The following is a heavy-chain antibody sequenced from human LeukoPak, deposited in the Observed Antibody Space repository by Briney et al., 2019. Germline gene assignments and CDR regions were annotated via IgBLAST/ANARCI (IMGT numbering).Heavy chain of an antibody. Sequence: GGSLRLSCAASGFTVSSNYMSWVRQAPGKGLEWVSVIYSGGSTYYADSVKGRFTISRDNSKNTLYLQMNSLRAEDTAVYYCARGSDYYDSSGNIWGQGTMVTVSS. J-gene: IGHJ3*02. CDR2: IYSGGST. D-gene: IGHD3-22*01. CDR3: ARGSDYYDSSGNI. V-gene: IGHV3-66*01. CDR1: GFTVSSNY.